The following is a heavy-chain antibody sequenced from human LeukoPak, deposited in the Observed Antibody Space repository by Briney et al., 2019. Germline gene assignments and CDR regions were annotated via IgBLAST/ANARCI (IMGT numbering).Heavy chain of an antibody. J-gene: IGHJ4*02. CDR1: GYTFTSYY. V-gene: IGHV1-46*01. Sequence: ASVKLSCTASGYTFTSYYMHWVRQAPRQGLEWMGIINPCGSSTPYAQQFQGSVTMTRDTSTSTVYMELSSLTSEDTAVYYCARGYPLLRYFDWLLDYWGQGTLVTVSS. CDR2: INPCGSST. D-gene: IGHD3-9*01. CDR3: ARGYPLLRYFDWLLDY.